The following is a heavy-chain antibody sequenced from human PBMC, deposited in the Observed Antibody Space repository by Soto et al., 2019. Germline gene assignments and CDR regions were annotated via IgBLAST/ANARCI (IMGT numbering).Heavy chain of an antibody. CDR3: ARGGGVWFGELLPKYYYYYGMDV. CDR1: GYTFTSYG. CDR2: INPNSGGT. V-gene: IGHV1-2*04. D-gene: IGHD3-10*01. J-gene: IGHJ6*02. Sequence: ASVKVSCKASGYTFTSYGISWVRQAPGQGLEWMGWINPNSGGTNYAQKFQGWVTMTRDTSISTAYMELSRLRSDDTAVYYCARGGGVWFGELLPKYYYYYGMDVWGQGTTVTVSS.